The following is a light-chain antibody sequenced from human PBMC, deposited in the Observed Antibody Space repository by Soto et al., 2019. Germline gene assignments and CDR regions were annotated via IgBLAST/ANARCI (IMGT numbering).Light chain of an antibody. V-gene: IGKV3-15*01. Sequence: EIVMTQSPATLSVSPGERATLSCRASQSVSSNLAWYQQKPGLAPRLLIYGASARATDVPARFSGSWSGTEFTLTISSLQSEDFAVYYCHQYNNWPLTFGGGTKVEIK. CDR3: HQYNNWPLT. J-gene: IGKJ4*01. CDR2: GAS. CDR1: QSVSSN.